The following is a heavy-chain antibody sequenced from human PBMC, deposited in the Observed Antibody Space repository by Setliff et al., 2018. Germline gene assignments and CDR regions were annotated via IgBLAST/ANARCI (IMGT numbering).Heavy chain of an antibody. CDR2: ISPYTGRT. J-gene: IGHJ4*02. CDR3: ERLVRYCTTTSCQRTSGDDF. D-gene: IGHD2-2*01. Sequence: GASVKVSCKAPGYTFSDFAISWVRQAPGQGLEWMGWISPYTGRTFVAPRFQDRVILTTHTSTNAAYLDLRSLRSDDTAVYYCERLVRYCTTTSCQRTSGDDFWGQGTLVTVSS. CDR1: GYTFSDFA. V-gene: IGHV1-18*01.